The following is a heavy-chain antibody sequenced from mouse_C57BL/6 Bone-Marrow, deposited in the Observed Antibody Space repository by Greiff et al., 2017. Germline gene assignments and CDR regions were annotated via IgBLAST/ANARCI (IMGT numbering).Heavy chain of an antibody. V-gene: IGHV1-61*01. J-gene: IGHJ2*01. Sequence: QVQLQQPGAELVRPRSSVKLSCKASGYTFTSYWMDWVKQRPGQGLEWIGNIYPSDSETHYNQKFKDKATLTVDKSSSTAYMQLSSLTSEDSAVYYCARSGELAPDYWGQGTTLTVSS. CDR1: GYTFTSYW. D-gene: IGHD4-1*01. CDR3: ARSGELAPDY. CDR2: IYPSDSET.